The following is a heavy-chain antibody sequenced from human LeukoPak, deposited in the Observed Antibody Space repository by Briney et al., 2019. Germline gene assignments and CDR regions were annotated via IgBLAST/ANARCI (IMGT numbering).Heavy chain of an antibody. CDR1: GFTFGSYG. V-gene: IGHV3-23*01. Sequence: AGGSLRLSCAASGFTFGSYGMSWVRQAPGKGLEWVSAISGSGGSTYYADSVKGRFTISRDNSKNTLYLQMNSLRAEDTAVYYCVVGATATGRYWGQGTLVTVSS. J-gene: IGHJ4*02. CDR3: VVGATATGRY. D-gene: IGHD1-26*01. CDR2: ISGSGGST.